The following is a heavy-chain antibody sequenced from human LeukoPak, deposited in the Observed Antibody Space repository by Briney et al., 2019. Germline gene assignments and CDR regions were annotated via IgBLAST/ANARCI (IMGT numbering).Heavy chain of an antibody. CDR1: GFTFSSYS. CDR3: ARDGGTMIVVGPFDY. Sequence: GGSLRLSCAASGFTFSSYSMNWVRQAPGKGLEWVSYISSSSSTIYYADSVKGRFTISRDNAKNSLYLQMNSLRAEDTAVYYCARDGGTMIVVGPFDYWGQGTLVTVSS. V-gene: IGHV3-48*01. D-gene: IGHD3-22*01. J-gene: IGHJ4*02. CDR2: ISSSSSTI.